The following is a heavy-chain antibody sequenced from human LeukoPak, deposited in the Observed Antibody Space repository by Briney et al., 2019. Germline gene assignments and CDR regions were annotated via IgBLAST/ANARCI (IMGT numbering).Heavy chain of an antibody. J-gene: IGHJ4*02. CDR2: ISYDGSGK. CDR1: GFTFSSYG. Sequence: GGSLRLSCAASGFTFSSYGMYWVRQAPGKGLEWVAVISYDGSGKYYADSVKGRFTVSRDNSKTTLYLQMNSLRAEDTAVYYCAKGASESSTWYTYFDYWGQGTLLTVSS. V-gene: IGHV3-30*18. D-gene: IGHD6-13*01. CDR3: AKGASESSTWYTYFDY.